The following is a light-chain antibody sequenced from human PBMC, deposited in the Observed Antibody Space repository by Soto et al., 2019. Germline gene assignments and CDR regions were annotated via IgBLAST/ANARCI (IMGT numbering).Light chain of an antibody. CDR1: RNIDKW. V-gene: IGKV1-5*03. Sequence: DIQMTQSPSTLSASVGDRVTITCRASRNIDKWLAWHQQKPGKAPKLLIYEASKLQSGVPSRFSGSRSGTEFTLTLSCLQPDDFATYYCLQYNSYSDMYTFGQGTKLEIK. CDR3: LQYNSYSDMYT. J-gene: IGKJ2*01. CDR2: EAS.